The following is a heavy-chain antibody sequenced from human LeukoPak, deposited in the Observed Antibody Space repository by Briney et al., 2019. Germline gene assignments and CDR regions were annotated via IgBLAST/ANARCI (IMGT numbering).Heavy chain of an antibody. D-gene: IGHD5-24*01. Sequence: GESLKISCQGSGYIFASYWIGWVRQMPGKGLEWMGIIYPGDSDTRYSPSFQGQVTISADKSISTAYLQWSSLKASDTAMYYCARQDDYHLDYWGQGTLVTVSS. CDR1: GYIFASYW. CDR2: IYPGDSDT. J-gene: IGHJ4*02. CDR3: ARQDDYHLDY. V-gene: IGHV5-51*01.